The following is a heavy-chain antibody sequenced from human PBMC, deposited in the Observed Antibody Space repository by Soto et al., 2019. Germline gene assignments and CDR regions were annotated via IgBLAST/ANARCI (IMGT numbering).Heavy chain of an antibody. J-gene: IGHJ6*02. CDR3: ARDRGYDAHDYYYNAMDV. Sequence: GGSLRLSCAASGFTFSSYEMNWVRQAPGKGLEWVSYISSSGSTIYYADSVKGRFTISRDNAKNSLYLQMNSLGVEDTAVYYCARDRGYDAHDYYYNAMDVWGQGTTVTVSS. CDR2: ISSSGSTI. D-gene: IGHD2-15*01. CDR1: GFTFSSYE. V-gene: IGHV3-48*03.